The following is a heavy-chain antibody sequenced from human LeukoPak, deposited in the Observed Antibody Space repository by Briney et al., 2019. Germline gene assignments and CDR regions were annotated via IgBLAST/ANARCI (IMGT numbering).Heavy chain of an antibody. CDR3: ARDEPGYGELLVH. J-gene: IGHJ4*02. Sequence: GGSLRLSCAVSGFSLGDYWMSWVRQAPGKGLEWVANIREDGGHISYGDSVRGRFIIYRDNSRNTLYLQMNSLRVEDTAVYYCARDEPGYGELLVHWGEGSLVTVSS. V-gene: IGHV3-7*01. CDR1: GFSLGDYW. CDR2: IREDGGHI. D-gene: IGHD3-10*01.